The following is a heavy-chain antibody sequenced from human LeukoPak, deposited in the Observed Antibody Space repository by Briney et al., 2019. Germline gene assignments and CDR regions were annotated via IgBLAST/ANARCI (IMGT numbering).Heavy chain of an antibody. CDR2: VSYDGSDK. CDR1: GFTFSSYG. V-gene: IGHV3-30*18. J-gene: IGHJ4*02. CDR3: AKTGTPWYYFDY. Sequence: GGSLRLSCAASGFTFSSYGMHWVRQAPGKGLEWVAVVSYDGSDKYNVDSVKGRFTISRDNSKNTLYLQMNSLRAEDTAVYYCAKTGTPWYYFDYWGQGTLVTVSS. D-gene: IGHD6-13*01.